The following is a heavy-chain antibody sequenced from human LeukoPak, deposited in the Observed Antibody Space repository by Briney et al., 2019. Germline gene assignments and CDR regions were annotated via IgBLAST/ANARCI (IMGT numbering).Heavy chain of an antibody. CDR3: ATTSEYSSSSLWY. V-gene: IGHV3-23*01. J-gene: IGHJ4*02. CDR1: GFTFSSYA. CDR2: MSGSADST. Sequence: PGGSLRLSCAASGFTFSSYAVAWGRQAPGEGLEWVSGMSGSADSTYYPDSVKGRFTISRDNSKNTLHLQMNTLRAEDTAVYYCATTSEYSSSSLWYWGQGTLVTVSS. D-gene: IGHD6-6*01.